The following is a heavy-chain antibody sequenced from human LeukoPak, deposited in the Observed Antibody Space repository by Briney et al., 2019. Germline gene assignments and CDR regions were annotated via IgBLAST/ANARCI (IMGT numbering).Heavy chain of an antibody. CDR1: GGTFSSYA. CDR3: ASGKRGMASQFDP. D-gene: IGHD3-16*01. Sequence: ASVTVSCTASGGTFSSYAISWVRQAPGQGLEWMGGIIPIFGTTNYAQKFQGTVTITADESTSTAYMELSSLRFEDTAVYYCASGKRGMASQFDPWGQGTLVTVSS. CDR2: IIPIFGTT. V-gene: IGHV1-69*01. J-gene: IGHJ5*02.